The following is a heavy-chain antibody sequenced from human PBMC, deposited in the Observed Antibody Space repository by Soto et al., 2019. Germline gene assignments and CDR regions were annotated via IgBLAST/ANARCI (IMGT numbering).Heavy chain of an antibody. D-gene: IGHD2-2*01. V-gene: IGHV3-21*01. CDR3: ARDCSSTSCPIHY. Sequence: PGGSLRLSCAASGYTFSSYSMNWVRQAPGKGLEWVSSISSSSSYIYYADSVKGRFTISRDNAKNSLYLQMSSLRAEDTAVYYCARDCSSTSCPIHYWGQGTLVTVSS. CDR1: GYTFSSYS. CDR2: ISSSSSYI. J-gene: IGHJ4*02.